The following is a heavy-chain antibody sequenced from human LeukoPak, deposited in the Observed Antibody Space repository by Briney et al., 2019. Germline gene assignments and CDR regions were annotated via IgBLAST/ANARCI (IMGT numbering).Heavy chain of an antibody. Sequence: GGSLRLSCAASGFTVSSNYMSWVRQAPGKGLEWVSVIYSGGSTYYADAVKGRFTIFRDNSKNTLYLQMNSLRGDDTAVYYCATSESLRLGELSPIDYWGQGTLVTVSS. J-gene: IGHJ4*02. CDR3: ATSESLRLGELSPIDY. V-gene: IGHV3-53*01. CDR2: IYSGGST. CDR1: GFTVSSNY. D-gene: IGHD3-16*02.